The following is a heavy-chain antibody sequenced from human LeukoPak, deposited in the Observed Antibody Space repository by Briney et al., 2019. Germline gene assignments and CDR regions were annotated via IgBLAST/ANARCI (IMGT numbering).Heavy chain of an antibody. V-gene: IGHV1-3*01. Sequence: ASVKVSCKASGYTFTSYAMHWVRQAPGQRLEWMGWINAGNGNTKCSQKFQGRVTITGDTSASTAYMELSSLRSEDTAVYYCARGADDLIDYWGQGTLVTVSS. CDR2: INAGNGNT. CDR1: GYTFTSYA. J-gene: IGHJ4*02. CDR3: ARGADDLIDY.